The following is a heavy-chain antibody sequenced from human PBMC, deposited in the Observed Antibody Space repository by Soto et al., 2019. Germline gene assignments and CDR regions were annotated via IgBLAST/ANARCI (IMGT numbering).Heavy chain of an antibody. CDR3: ARAGRSSVVVTASKRFDH. J-gene: IGHJ4*02. D-gene: IGHD2-21*02. V-gene: IGHV4-34*01. CDR1: GGSFSGYY. Sequence: SETLSLTCAVYGGSFSGYYWSWIRQPPWKGLEWIGEINHSGSTNYNPSLKSRVTISVDTSKNQFSLKLSSVTAADTAVYYCARAGRSSVVVTASKRFDHWGKGTLVTVSS. CDR2: INHSGST.